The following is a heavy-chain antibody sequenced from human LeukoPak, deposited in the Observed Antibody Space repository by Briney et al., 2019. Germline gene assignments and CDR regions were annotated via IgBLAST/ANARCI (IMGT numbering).Heavy chain of an antibody. CDR3: ARSYCSGGSCYDY. Sequence: HGASVKVSCKASRYTFTGYYMHWVRQAPEQGVEWMGWINPNSGGTSYAQKFQGRVTMTRDTSISTAYMELSRLRSDDTAVYYCARSYCSGGSCYDYWGQGTLVTVSS. V-gene: IGHV1-2*02. D-gene: IGHD2-15*01. CDR1: RYTFTGYY. CDR2: INPNSGGT. J-gene: IGHJ4*02.